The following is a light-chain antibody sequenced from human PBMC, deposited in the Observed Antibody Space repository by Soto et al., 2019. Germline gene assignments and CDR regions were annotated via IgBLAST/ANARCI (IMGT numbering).Light chain of an antibody. CDR3: QEYYDWRPIT. CDR2: GAS. CDR1: QSISTK. Sequence: IVMTQSPATLSVSPGERATLSCRASQSISTKLAWYQQKPGQAPRLLIYGASTRATGIPVRFSGSGSGTEFTLTITSLQFEDFAVYYCQEYYDWRPITFGGGTKVEIK. V-gene: IGKV3-15*01. J-gene: IGKJ4*01.